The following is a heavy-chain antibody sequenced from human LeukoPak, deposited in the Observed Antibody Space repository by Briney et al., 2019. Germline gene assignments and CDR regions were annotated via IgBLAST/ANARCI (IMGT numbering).Heavy chain of an antibody. V-gene: IGHV1-69*05. D-gene: IGHD6-6*01. CDR1: GGTFSSYA. J-gene: IGHJ6*03. Sequence: ASVKVSCKASGGTFSSYAISWVRQAPGQGLEWMGGIIPIFGTANYAQKFQGRVTITTDESTSTAYMELSSLRSEDTAVYYCARVQYSSSSFGYYYYYMGVWGKGTTVTVSS. CDR3: ARVQYSSSSFGYYYYYMGV. CDR2: IIPIFGTA.